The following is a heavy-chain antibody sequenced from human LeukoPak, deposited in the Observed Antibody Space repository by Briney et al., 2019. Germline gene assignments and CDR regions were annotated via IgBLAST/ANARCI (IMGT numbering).Heavy chain of an antibody. CDR1: GFTFSSYW. V-gene: IGHV3-30*18. CDR3: AKDQGDFDWSPPFDY. CDR2: ISYDGSNK. J-gene: IGHJ4*02. Sequence: PGGSLRLSCAASGFTFSSYWMSWVRQAPGKGLEWVAVISYDGSNKYYADSVKGRFTISRDKSKNTLYLQMNSLRAEDTAVYYCAKDQGDFDWSPPFDYWGQGTLVTVSS. D-gene: IGHD3-9*01.